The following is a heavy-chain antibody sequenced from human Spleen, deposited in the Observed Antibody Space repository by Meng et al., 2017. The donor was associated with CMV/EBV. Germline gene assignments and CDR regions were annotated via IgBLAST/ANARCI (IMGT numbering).Heavy chain of an antibody. J-gene: IGHJ4*02. CDR1: GFSFSDYW. CDR2: IYNDGSST. D-gene: IGHD1-26*01. Sequence: CAASGFSFSDYWMHWVRRAPGKGLVWVSRIYNDGSSTSYADSVKGRFTISRDNAKNTLYLQMNSLRAEDTAMYYCARAGMGVTKFGHWGQGTLVTVSS. V-gene: IGHV3-74*01. CDR3: ARAGMGVTKFGH.